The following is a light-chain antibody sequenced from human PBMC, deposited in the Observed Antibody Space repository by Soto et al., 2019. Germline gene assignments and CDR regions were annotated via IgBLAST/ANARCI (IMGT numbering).Light chain of an antibody. CDR3: QHYNNWPLT. Sequence: IVMTQSPATLSVSPGEGVTLSCRASQSVDNNLAWYQQKPGQAPRLLIYGASTRATGIPGTFSGSGSGTEFTLTISSLQSEDFAVYYCQHYNNWPLTFGQGTTVEIK. CDR1: QSVDNN. CDR2: GAS. V-gene: IGKV3-15*01. J-gene: IGKJ1*01.